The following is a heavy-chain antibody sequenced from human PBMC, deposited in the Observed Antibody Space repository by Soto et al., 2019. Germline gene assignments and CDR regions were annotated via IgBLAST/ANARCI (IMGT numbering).Heavy chain of an antibody. Sequence: GGSLRLSCAASGFTFSSYAMSWVRQAPGKGLEWVSAISGSGGSTYYADSVKGRFTISRDNSKTTLYLQMNSLRAEDTAVYYCARSPNYDILTGYLVGDYWGQGTLVTVSS. CDR2: ISGSGGST. CDR3: ARSPNYDILTGYLVGDY. J-gene: IGHJ4*02. V-gene: IGHV3-23*01. D-gene: IGHD3-9*01. CDR1: GFTFSSYA.